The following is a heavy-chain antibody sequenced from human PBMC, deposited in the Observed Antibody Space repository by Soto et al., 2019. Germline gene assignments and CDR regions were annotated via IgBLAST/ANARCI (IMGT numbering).Heavy chain of an antibody. J-gene: IGHJ4*02. D-gene: IGHD6-6*01. Sequence: SVKVSCKASGGTFSSYAISWVRQAPGQGLEWMGGIIPIFGTANYAQKFQGRVTITADESTSTAYMELSSLRSEDTAVYYCASYSSSSFTTDNPFDYWAQGPLVSVSS. CDR1: GGTFSSYA. V-gene: IGHV1-69*13. CDR3: ASYSSSSFTTDNPFDY. CDR2: IIPIFGTA.